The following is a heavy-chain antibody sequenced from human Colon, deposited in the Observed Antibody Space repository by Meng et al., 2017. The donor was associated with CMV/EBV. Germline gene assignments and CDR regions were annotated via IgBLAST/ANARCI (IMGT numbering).Heavy chain of an antibody. D-gene: IGHD5-24*01. V-gene: IGHV1-18*01. CDR2: ISAYNGNT. CDR1: GYTFTSYG. Sequence: ASVKVSGKASGYTFTSYGISWVRQARGQGLEWMGWISAYNGNTNYAQKLQGRVTMPPDTSTSTASMELRSLRSDDTAVFYCARVDGYAMYYFDSWGLGTLVTVSS. J-gene: IGHJ4*02. CDR3: ARVDGYAMYYFDS.